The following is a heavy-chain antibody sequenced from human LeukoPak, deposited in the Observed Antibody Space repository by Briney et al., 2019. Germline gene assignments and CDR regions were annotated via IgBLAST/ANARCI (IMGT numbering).Heavy chain of an antibody. D-gene: IGHD2-8*01. CDR3: ANLYCTNGVCYYFDY. J-gene: IGHJ4*02. Sequence: GGSLRLSCVASGLTFNSHSMSWVRQAPGMGLEWVSVVSTNGDVTFYADSVKGRFTISRDNAKNTLYLQMNSLRAEDTAVYYCANLYCTNGVCYYFDYWGQGTLVTVSS. V-gene: IGHV3-23*01. CDR2: VSTNGDVT. CDR1: GLTFNSHS.